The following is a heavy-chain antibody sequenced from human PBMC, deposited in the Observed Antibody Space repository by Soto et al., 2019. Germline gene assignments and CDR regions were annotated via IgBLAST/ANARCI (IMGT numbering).Heavy chain of an antibody. CDR2: ISDGVDRA. J-gene: IGHJ4*02. CDR3: ARYTAVADPYYFDY. V-gene: IGHV3-23*01. CDR1: GFDFATYS. D-gene: IGHD6-19*01. Sequence: GGSLRLSCAASGFDFATYSMSWVRQAPGKGLEWVAGISDGVDRAYYGDSVKGRFTISRDTSKNMLYLHMNSLRAEDTAIYYCARYTAVADPYYFDYWGQGTLVTVSS.